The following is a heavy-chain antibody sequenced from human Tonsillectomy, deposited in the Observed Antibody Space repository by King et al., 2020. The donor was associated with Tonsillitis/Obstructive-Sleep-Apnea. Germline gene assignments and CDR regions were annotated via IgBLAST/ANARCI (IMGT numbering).Heavy chain of an antibody. CDR3: ARGGWGGTTSFKLAYYYYYMDV. CDR1: GFTFSSYA. J-gene: IGHJ6*03. V-gene: IGHV3-30*04. Sequence: VQLVESGGGVVQPGRSLRLSCAASGFTFSSYAMHWVRQAPGKGLEWVAVISYDGSNKYYADSVKGRFTISRDNSKNTLYLQMNSLRAEDTAVYYCARGGWGGTTSFKLAYYYYYMDVWGKETTVTVSS. D-gene: IGHD1-7*01. CDR2: ISYDGSNK.